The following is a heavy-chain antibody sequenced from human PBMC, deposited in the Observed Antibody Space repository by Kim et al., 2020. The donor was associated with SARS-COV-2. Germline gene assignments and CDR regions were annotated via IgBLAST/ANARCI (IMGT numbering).Heavy chain of an antibody. CDR2: IKQDGSEK. D-gene: IGHD3-10*01. CDR1: GFPFSSYW. J-gene: IGHJ4*02. V-gene: IGHV3-7*01. CDR3: ARLSLRQKTDY. Sequence: GGSLRLSCAASGFPFSSYWMTWVRQAPGKGLEWLANIKQDGSEKYYVDSVKGRFTISRDNAKNSLFLQMNSLRAEDTAVYYCARLSLRQKTDYWGEGTLVTVSS.